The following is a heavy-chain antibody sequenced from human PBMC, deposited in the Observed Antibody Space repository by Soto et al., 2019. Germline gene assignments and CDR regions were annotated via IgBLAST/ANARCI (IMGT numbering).Heavy chain of an antibody. D-gene: IGHD3-9*01. J-gene: IGHJ4*02. Sequence: SETLSLTCTVSGGSISSYYWSWIRQPPGKGLEWIGYIYYSGSTNYNPSLKSRVTISVDTSKNQFSLKLSSVTAADTAVYYCASQPRYFDWLSHPAFDYWGQGTLVTVSS. V-gene: IGHV4-59*01. CDR2: IYYSGST. CDR3: ASQPRYFDWLSHPAFDY. CDR1: GGSISSYY.